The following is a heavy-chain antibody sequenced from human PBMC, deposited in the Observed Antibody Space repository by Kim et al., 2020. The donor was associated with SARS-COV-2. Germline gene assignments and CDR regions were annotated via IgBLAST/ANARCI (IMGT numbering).Heavy chain of an antibody. CDR3: ARNSRPDWYFDL. CDR1: GFTFSSYG. D-gene: IGHD2-15*01. J-gene: IGHJ2*01. CDR2: IWYDGSNK. Sequence: LSLTCAASGFTFSSYGMHWVRQAPGKGLEWVAVIWYDGSNKYYADSVKGRFTISRDNSKNTLYLQMNSLRAEDTAVYYCARNSRPDWYFDLWGRGTLVTVSS. V-gene: IGHV3-33*01.